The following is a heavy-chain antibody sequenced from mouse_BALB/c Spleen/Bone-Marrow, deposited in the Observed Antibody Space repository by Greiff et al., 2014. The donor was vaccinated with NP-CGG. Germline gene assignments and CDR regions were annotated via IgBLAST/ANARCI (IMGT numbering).Heavy chain of an antibody. CDR1: GYSITSDYT. V-gene: IGHV3-2*02. Sequence: SGPGLLKPSQSLSLTCPVTGYSITSDYTWNWIRQFPGNKLEWMGYINYSGSTSYNPSLKSRISITRGTSKNQFFLQLNSVTTEDTATYYCARSGYFYYFDYWGQGTTLTVSS. CDR2: INYSGST. J-gene: IGHJ2*01. CDR3: ARSGYFYYFDY.